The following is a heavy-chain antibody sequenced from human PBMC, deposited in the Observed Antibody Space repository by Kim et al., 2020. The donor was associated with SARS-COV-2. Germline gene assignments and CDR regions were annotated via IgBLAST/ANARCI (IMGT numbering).Heavy chain of an antibody. CDR3: SRGTMSSGMDV. D-gene: IGHD2-2*01. J-gene: IGHJ6*02. Sequence: NDNAASVKSRITINPDTSKNQFSLQLNSVTPEDAAVYYCSRGTMSSGMDVWGQGTTVTVSS. V-gene: IGHV6-1*01. CDR2: N.